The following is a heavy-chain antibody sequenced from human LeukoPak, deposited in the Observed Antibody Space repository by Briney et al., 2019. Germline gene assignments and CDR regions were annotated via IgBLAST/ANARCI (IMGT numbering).Heavy chain of an antibody. Sequence: GGSLRLSCAASGFTFSSYAMSWVRQAPGKGLEWVSAISGSGGSTYYADSVKGRFTISRDNSKNTLYLQMNSLRAEDTAVYYCAKADGFRGSGSWIDYWGQGTLVTVSS. D-gene: IGHD3-10*01. CDR1: GFTFSSYA. J-gene: IGHJ4*02. V-gene: IGHV3-23*01. CDR3: AKADGFRGSGSWIDY. CDR2: ISGSGGST.